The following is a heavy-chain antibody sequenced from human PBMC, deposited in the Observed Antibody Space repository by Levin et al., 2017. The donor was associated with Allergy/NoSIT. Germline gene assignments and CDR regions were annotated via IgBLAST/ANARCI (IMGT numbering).Heavy chain of an antibody. CDR3: ATGYSSSWYPYYYYYMDV. D-gene: IGHD6-13*01. CDR1: GYTFTSYA. CDR2: INTNTGNP. J-gene: IGHJ6*03. Sequence: ASVKVSCKASGYTFTSYAMNWVRQAPGQGLEWMGWINTNTGNPTYAQGFTGRFVFSLDTSVSTAYLQISSLKAEDTAVYYCATGYSSSWYPYYYYYMDVWGKGTTVTVSS. V-gene: IGHV7-4-1*02.